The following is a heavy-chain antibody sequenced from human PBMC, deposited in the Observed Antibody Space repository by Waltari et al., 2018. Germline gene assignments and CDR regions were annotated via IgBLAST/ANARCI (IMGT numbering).Heavy chain of an antibody. J-gene: IGHJ5*02. Sequence: QVQLQESGPGLVKPSETLSLTCTVSGGSISSYYWSWIRQPPGKGLEWIGYIYYSGSTNYNPSLKSRVTISVDTSKNQFSLKLSSVTAADTAVYYCARVRGLGAFDPWGQGTLVTVSS. CDR3: ARVRGLGAFDP. CDR2: IYYSGST. CDR1: GGSISSYY. D-gene: IGHD1-26*01. V-gene: IGHV4-59*01.